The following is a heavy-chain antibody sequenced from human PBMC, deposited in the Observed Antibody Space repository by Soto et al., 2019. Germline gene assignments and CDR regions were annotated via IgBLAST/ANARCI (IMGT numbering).Heavy chain of an antibody. CDR3: AAGYYDSSGYYYLSDAFDI. CDR2: IVVGSGNT. D-gene: IGHD3-22*01. CDR1: GFTFTSSA. V-gene: IGHV1-58*01. J-gene: IGHJ3*02. Sequence: SVKVSCKASGFTFTSSAVQWVRQARGQRLEWIGWIVVGSGNTNYAQKFQERVTITRDMSTSTAYMELSSLRSEDTAVYYCAAGYYDSSGYYYLSDAFDIWGQGTMVTVSS.